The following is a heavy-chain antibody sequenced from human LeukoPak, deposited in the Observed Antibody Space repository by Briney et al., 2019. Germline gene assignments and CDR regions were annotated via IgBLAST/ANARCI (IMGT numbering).Heavy chain of an antibody. V-gene: IGHV3-48*03. CDR2: ISSSGSTI. D-gene: IGHD2-2*01. Sequence: GESLRLSCAASGFTFSSYEMNRVRQAPGKGLEWVSYISSSGSTIYYADSVKGRFTISRDNAKNSLYLQMNSLKTEDTAVYYCTTDPIVVVPAAANWFDPWGQGTLVTVSS. J-gene: IGHJ5*02. CDR3: TTDPIVVVPAAANWFDP. CDR1: GFTFSSYE.